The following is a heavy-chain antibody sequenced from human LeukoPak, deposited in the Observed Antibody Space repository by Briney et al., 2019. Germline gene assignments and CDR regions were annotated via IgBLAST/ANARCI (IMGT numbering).Heavy chain of an antibody. Sequence: GGSLRLSCAGSGFIFSDHYMDWVRQAPGKGLEWVGRIRNKANRYTTEYAASVKGRFTISRDDSKNSLYLQMNSLKTEDTAVYYCARDGLGDSSGYYYFDYWGQGALVTVSS. V-gene: IGHV3-72*01. CDR1: GFIFSDHY. CDR2: IRNKANRYTT. CDR3: ARDGLGDSSGYYYFDY. D-gene: IGHD3-22*01. J-gene: IGHJ4*02.